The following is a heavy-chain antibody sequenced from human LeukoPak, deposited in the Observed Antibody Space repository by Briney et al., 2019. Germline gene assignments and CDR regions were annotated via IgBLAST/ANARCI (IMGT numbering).Heavy chain of an antibody. Sequence: PGGSLRLSCAASGFTFRSYEMNWVRQAPGSGLEWVSYISSSGTTIYYADSVKGRFTVSRDNAKNSLYLQMNSLRAEDTAIYYCARKGSGWPDYWGQGTLVTVSS. CDR3: ARKGSGWPDY. J-gene: IGHJ4*02. V-gene: IGHV3-48*03. D-gene: IGHD6-19*01. CDR1: GFTFRSYE. CDR2: ISSSGTTI.